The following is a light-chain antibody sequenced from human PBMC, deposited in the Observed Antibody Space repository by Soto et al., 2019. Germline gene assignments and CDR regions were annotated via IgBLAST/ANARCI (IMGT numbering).Light chain of an antibody. CDR1: SAHSLFA. V-gene: IGLV4-69*01. Sequence: QLVLTQSPSASASLGASVTLTCTLSSAHSLFAIAWHQQQPVKGPRLLMKLNNDSSHTKGDGIPDRFSGSSSGAERYLTISSLQSEDEADYYCQTWGSGIIFGGWTKLTVL. CDR2: LNNDSSH. CDR3: QTWGSGII. J-gene: IGLJ2*01.